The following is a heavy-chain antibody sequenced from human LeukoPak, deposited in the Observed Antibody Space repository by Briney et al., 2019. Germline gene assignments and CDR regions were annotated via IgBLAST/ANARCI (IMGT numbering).Heavy chain of an antibody. D-gene: IGHD4-17*01. CDR3: ARSRATVTTLYYYYMDV. CDR2: INWNGGST. J-gene: IGHJ6*03. CDR1: GFTFSSYE. V-gene: IGHV3-20*04. Sequence: GGSLRLSCAASGFTFSSYEMNRVRQAPGKGLEWVSAINWNGGSTGYADSVKGRFTISRDDAKNSLYLQMNSLRAEDTALYYCARSRATVTTLYYYYMDVWGKGTTVTVSS.